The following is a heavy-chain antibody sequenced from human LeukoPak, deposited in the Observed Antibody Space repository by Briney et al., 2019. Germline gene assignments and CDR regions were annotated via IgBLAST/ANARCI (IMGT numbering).Heavy chain of an antibody. V-gene: IGHV3-48*03. Sequence: PAGSLRLSCTASGLTFSIYEMTWVRQVPGKGLEWVSYIDSSAETLYYMDSVKGRFTISRDNAKNSLYLQMNSLRAEDTAVYYCARDADVGVYLDYWGQGTLVTVSS. CDR2: IDSSAETL. CDR1: GLTFSIYE. D-gene: IGHD2-8*01. CDR3: ARDADVGVYLDY. J-gene: IGHJ4*02.